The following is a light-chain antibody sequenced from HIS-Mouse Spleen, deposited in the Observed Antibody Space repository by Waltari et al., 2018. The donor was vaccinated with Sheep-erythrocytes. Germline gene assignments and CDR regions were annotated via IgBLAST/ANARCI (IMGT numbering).Light chain of an antibody. J-gene: IGLJ2*01. CDR2: DVS. CDR3: QAWDSSTAV. Sequence: QSALTQPASVSGSPGQSITISCTGTSSDVGGYNYFSWYQQHPGKAPKPMIYDVSNRPSGVSNRFSGSNSGNTATLTISGTQAMDEADYYCQAWDSSTAVFGGGTKLTVL. V-gene: IGLV2-14*03. CDR1: SSDVGGYNY.